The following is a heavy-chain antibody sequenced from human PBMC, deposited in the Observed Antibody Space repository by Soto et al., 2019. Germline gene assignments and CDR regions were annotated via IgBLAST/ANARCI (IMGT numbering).Heavy chain of an antibody. Sequence: PSPTLSLTCAISGDSVSSNSAAWNWIRQSPSRGLEWLGRTYYRSKWYNDYAVSVKSRITINPDTSKNQFSLQLNSVTPEDTAVYYCARDISGQMGYYYYYGMDVWGQGTTVTVSS. V-gene: IGHV6-1*01. CDR3: ARDISGQMGYYYYYGMDV. CDR1: GDSVSSNSAA. CDR2: TYYRSKWYN. J-gene: IGHJ6*02. D-gene: IGHD5-12*01.